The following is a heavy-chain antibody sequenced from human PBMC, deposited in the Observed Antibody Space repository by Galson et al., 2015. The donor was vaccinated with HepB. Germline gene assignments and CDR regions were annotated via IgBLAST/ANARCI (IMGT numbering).Heavy chain of an antibody. J-gene: IGHJ4*02. CDR2: ISAYSGDT. D-gene: IGHD1-14*01. CDR1: GYTFTSDG. Sequence: SVKVSCKASGYTFTSDGVSWVRQAPGQGLEWMGWISAYSGDTNYAQTFQGRVTMTTDTSTSTAYMDLRSLTSADTAVYFCARVGMTAYYFDYWGLGTLVTVSS. V-gene: IGHV1-18*01. CDR3: ARVGMTAYYFDY.